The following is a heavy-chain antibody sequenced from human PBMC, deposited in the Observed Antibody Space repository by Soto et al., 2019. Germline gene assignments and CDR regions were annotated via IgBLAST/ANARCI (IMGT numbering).Heavy chain of an antibody. V-gene: IGHV3-23*01. CDR2: ISGSGGST. Sequence: GGSLRLSCAASGFTFSSYAMSWVRQAPGKGLEWVSAISGSGGSTYYADSVKGRFTISRDNSKNTLYLQMNSLRAEDTAVYYCASDTVGAGTPPTPYYLDYWGQGTLVTVSS. J-gene: IGHJ4*02. CDR1: GFTFSSYA. D-gene: IGHD1-26*01. CDR3: ASDTVGAGTPPTPYYLDY.